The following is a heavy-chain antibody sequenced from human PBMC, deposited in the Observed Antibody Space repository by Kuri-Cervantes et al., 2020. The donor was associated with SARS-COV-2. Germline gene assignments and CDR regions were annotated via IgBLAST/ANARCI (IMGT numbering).Heavy chain of an antibody. V-gene: IGHV4-34*01. J-gene: IGHJ4*02. Sequence: SQTLSLTCAVYGGSFSGYYWSWIRQPPGKGLEWIGEINHSGSTNYNPSLKSRVTISVDTSKNQFSLKLSSVTAADTAVYYCAGGSVVPAANDYWGQGTLVTDSS. CDR1: GGSFSGYY. CDR3: AGGSVVPAANDY. CDR2: INHSGST. D-gene: IGHD2-2*01.